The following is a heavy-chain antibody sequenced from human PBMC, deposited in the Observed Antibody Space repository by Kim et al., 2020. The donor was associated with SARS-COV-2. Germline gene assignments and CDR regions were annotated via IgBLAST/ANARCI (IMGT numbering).Heavy chain of an antibody. CDR1: GGSFSGYY. CDR2: INHSGST. D-gene: IGHD6-19*01. Sequence: SETLSLTCAVYGGSFSGYYWSWIRQPPGKGLEWIGEINHSGSTNYNPSLKSRVTISVDTSKNQFSLKLSSVTAADTAVYYCARALDSSGIAVYWGQGTLVTVSS. J-gene: IGHJ4*02. CDR3: ARALDSSGIAVY. V-gene: IGHV4-34*01.